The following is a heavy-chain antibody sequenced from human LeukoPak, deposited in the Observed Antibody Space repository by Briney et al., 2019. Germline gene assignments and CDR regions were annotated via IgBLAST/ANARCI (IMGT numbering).Heavy chain of an antibody. Sequence: GGSLRLSCAASGFTFSDYAMNWVRQAPGKGLEWVSVISFSGATTYYADSVKGRFTISRDKSRNTLYLQMNNLRPEDTAVYYCAKGPTRIASSSNWFDPWGQGTLVTVSS. CDR2: ISFSGATT. J-gene: IGHJ5*02. CDR1: GFTFSDYA. V-gene: IGHV3-23*01. D-gene: IGHD6-13*01. CDR3: AKGPTRIASSSNWFDP.